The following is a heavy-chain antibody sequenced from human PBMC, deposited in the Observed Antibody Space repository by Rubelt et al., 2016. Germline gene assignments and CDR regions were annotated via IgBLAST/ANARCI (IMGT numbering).Heavy chain of an antibody. D-gene: IGHD1-26*01. V-gene: IGHV1-3*01. CDR1: GYTFTRYS. CDR3: ARDHSGSYSFDF. J-gene: IGHJ4*02. Sequence: QVQFVQSGAEVKKPGASVKVSCKDSGYTFTRYSMHWVRQAPGQKLEWMGWINAGTGHTTYSQKFPGRVTITRDKSASTADMELSSLTSEDTAVYYCARDHSGSYSFDFWGQGTLVTVSS. CDR2: INAGTGHT.